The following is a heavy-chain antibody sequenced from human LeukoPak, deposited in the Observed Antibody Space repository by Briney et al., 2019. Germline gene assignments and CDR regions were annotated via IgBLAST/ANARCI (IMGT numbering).Heavy chain of an antibody. D-gene: IGHD2-2*01. Sequence: GRSLRLSCAASGLTFSSYGMHWVRQAPGKGLEWAAVISYDGSNKYYADSVKGRFTISRDNFKNTLYLQMNSLRAEDTAVYYCAKGVAVVVVPAAMDYWGQGTLVTVSS. CDR1: GLTFSSYG. V-gene: IGHV3-30*18. CDR3: AKGVAVVVVPAAMDY. J-gene: IGHJ4*02. CDR2: ISYDGSNK.